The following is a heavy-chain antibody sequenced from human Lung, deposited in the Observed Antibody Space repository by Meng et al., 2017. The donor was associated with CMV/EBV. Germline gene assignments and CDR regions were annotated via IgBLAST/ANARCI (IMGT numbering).Heavy chain of an antibody. CDR3: ARGGYSSSSGAFDI. V-gene: IGHV3-30*02. D-gene: IGHD6-6*01. CDR2: VQYDGRNK. CDR1: GFTFTNYG. J-gene: IGHJ3*02. Sequence: GGSLRLSCVASGFTFTNYGMHWVRQAPGTGLEWVAFVQYDGRNKYYADSVKGRFTISRDNSKNTLYLQMNSLRAEDTAVYYCARGGYSSSSGAFDIWGQGTMVXVSS.